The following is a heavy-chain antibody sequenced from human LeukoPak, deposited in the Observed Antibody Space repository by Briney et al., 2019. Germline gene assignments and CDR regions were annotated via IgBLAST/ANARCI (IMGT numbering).Heavy chain of an antibody. CDR1: GGSISSSSYY. CDR3: ARVGPYYYDSSGFPYFDY. V-gene: IGHV4-39*07. Sequence: SETLSLTCTVSGGSISSSSYYWGWIRQPPGKGLEWIGSIYCSGSTYYNPSLKSRVTISVDTSKNQFYLKLSSVTAADTAVYYCARVGPYYYDSSGFPYFDYWGQGTLVTVSS. J-gene: IGHJ4*02. D-gene: IGHD3-22*01. CDR2: IYCSGST.